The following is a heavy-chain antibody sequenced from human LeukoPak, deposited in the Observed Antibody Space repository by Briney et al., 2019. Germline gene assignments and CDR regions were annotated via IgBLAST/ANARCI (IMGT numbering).Heavy chain of an antibody. J-gene: IGHJ4*02. D-gene: IGHD6-13*01. CDR2: ISYDGSNK. CDR1: GFTFSSYG. V-gene: IGHV3-30*18. Sequence: PGGSLRLSCAASGFTFSSYGMHWVRQAPGKGLEWVAVISYDGSNKYYADSVKGRFTISRDNSKNTLYLQMISLRAEDTAVYYCAKDLHRIAAAGYFDSWGQGTLVTVSS. CDR3: AKDLHRIAAAGYFDS.